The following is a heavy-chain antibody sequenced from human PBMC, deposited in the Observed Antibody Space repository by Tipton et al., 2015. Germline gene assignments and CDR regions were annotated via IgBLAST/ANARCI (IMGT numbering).Heavy chain of an antibody. Sequence: TLSLTCTVSGASLSSSSYYWGWIRQSPGEGLERIGIIYYSGSTYYNPSLKSRVTISVDTSKNQFSLKLSSVTAADTAVFYCASLPYCYDCNGNYHFDHWGQGTLVTVSS. CDR3: ASLPYCYDCNGNYHFDH. D-gene: IGHD3-22*01. J-gene: IGHJ4*02. CDR2: IYYSGST. V-gene: IGHV4-39*01. CDR1: GASLSSSSYY.